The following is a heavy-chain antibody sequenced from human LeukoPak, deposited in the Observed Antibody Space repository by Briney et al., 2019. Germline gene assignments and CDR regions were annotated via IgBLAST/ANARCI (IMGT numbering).Heavy chain of an antibody. CDR1: GYTFTGYG. V-gene: IGHV1-18*01. J-gene: IGHJ3*02. D-gene: IGHD3-22*01. Sequence: GASVKVSCKASGYTFTGYGISWVRQAPGQGLEWMGWISAYNGNTNYAQKLQGRVTMTTDTSTSTAYMELRSLRSDDTAVYYCARDLPDDYYDSSGYYYLDAFDIWGQGTMVTVSS. CDR3: ARDLPDDYYDSSGYYYLDAFDI. CDR2: ISAYNGNT.